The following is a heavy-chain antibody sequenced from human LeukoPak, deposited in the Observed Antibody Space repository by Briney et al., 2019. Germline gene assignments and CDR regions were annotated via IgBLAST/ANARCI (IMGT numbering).Heavy chain of an antibody. V-gene: IGHV3-53*01. D-gene: IGHD6-19*01. CDR3: ARDASSGWRHDY. CDR1: GFTVSSNY. Sequence: GGSLRLSCAASGFTVSSNYMSWVRQAPGKGLEWVSVIYSGGGTYYADSVKGRFTISSDNSKNTLYLEMNSLRAEDMAVYYCARDASSGWRHDYWGQGTLVTVSS. J-gene: IGHJ4*02. CDR2: IYSGGGT.